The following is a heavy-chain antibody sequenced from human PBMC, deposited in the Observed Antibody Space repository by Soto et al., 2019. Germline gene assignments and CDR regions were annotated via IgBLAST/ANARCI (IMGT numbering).Heavy chain of an antibody. J-gene: IGHJ4*02. D-gene: IGHD6-19*01. CDR3: ARVGRSSGSLGY. CDR1: GFTLSSYW. V-gene: IGHV3-7*01. Sequence: EVQLVESGGGLVQPGGTLRLSCAASGFTLSSYWMTWVRQAPGKGLEWVANIKQDGSEKYYVDSVKGRFTISRDNAKNSLYLQMNSLRAEDTAVYYCARVGRSSGSLGYWGQGTLVTVSS. CDR2: IKQDGSEK.